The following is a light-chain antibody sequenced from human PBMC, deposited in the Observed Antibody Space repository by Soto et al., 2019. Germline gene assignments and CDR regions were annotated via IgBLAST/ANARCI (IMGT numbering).Light chain of an antibody. J-gene: IGKJ1*01. V-gene: IGKV3-20*01. CDR2: GAS. CDR1: QSVSSSY. CDR3: QQDNNGTWT. Sequence: EIVLTQSPGTLSLSPGERATLSCRASQSVSSSYLAWYQQKPGQAPRLLIFGASIRDTGVPDRISGSGSWTDFTLTISRLEPEESAVYSCQQDNNGTWTFGQGNKVDIK.